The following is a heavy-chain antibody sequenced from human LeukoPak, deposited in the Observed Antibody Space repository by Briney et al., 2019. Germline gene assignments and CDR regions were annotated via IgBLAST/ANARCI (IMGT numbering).Heavy chain of an antibody. CDR3: ARQRYYYFDY. V-gene: IGHV4-34*01. J-gene: IGHJ4*02. Sequence: PSETLSLTCAVYGGSFSGYYWSWIRQPPGKGLEWIGEINHSGSTNYNPSLKSRVTISVDTSKNQFSLKLSSVTAADTAVYYCARQRYYYFDYWGQGTLVTVSS. D-gene: IGHD3-9*01. CDR2: INHSGST. CDR1: GGSFSGYY.